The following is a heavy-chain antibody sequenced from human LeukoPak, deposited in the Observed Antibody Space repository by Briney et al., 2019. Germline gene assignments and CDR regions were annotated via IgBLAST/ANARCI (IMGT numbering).Heavy chain of an antibody. CDR1: GGSISSYY. V-gene: IGHV4-59*01. CDR3: ARDRAHCSSTSCYEGPPNWFDP. D-gene: IGHD2-2*01. CDR2: IYYSGST. J-gene: IGHJ5*02. Sequence: SETLSLTCTVSGGSISSYYWSWIRQPPGKGLEWIGYIYYSGSTNYNPSLKSRVTISVDTSKNHIYLKLRSVTAEDTAVYYCARDRAHCSSTSCYEGPPNWFDPWGQGTLVTVSS.